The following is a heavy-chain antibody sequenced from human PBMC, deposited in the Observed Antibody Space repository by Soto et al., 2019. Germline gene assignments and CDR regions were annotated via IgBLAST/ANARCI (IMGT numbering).Heavy chain of an antibody. D-gene: IGHD3-16*01. J-gene: IGHJ4*02. CDR2: ISGSGGST. Sequence: EVQLLESGGGLVQPGGSLRLSCAASGFTFSSYAMSWVRQAPGKGLEWVSAISGSGGSTYYADSVKGRFTISRDNSKNTLYLQMTSLRAEDAAVYYCAKVLRGGAMTGPDYWGQGPLVTVSS. CDR1: GFTFSSYA. V-gene: IGHV3-23*01. CDR3: AKVLRGGAMTGPDY.